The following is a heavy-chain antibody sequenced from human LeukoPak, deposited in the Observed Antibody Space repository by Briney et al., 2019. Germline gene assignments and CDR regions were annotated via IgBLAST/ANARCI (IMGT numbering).Heavy chain of an antibody. J-gene: IGHJ4*02. CDR2: IYYSGST. Sequence: SETLSLTCAVYGGSFSGYYWSWIRQPPGKGLEWIGDIYYSGSTNYSPSLKSRVTMSVDTSKNQFSLKLSSVTAADTAVYYCARDRYYYDSSARYFDYWGQGTLVTVSS. V-gene: IGHV4-34*01. D-gene: IGHD3-22*01. CDR1: GGSFSGYY. CDR3: ARDRYYYDSSARYFDY.